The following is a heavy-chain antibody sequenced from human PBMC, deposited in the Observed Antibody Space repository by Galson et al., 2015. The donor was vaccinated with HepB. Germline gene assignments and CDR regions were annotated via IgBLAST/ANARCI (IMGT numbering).Heavy chain of an antibody. Sequence: SLRLSCAASGFTFSSYGMHWVRQAPGKGLEWVSYISSSSSTIYYADSVKGRFTISRDNAKNSLYLQMNSLRAEDTAVYYCARDRGIAARPHYYYGMDVWGQGTTVTVSS. J-gene: IGHJ6*02. D-gene: IGHD6-6*01. CDR3: ARDRGIAARPHYYYGMDV. CDR1: GFTFSSYG. CDR2: ISSSSSTI. V-gene: IGHV3-48*01.